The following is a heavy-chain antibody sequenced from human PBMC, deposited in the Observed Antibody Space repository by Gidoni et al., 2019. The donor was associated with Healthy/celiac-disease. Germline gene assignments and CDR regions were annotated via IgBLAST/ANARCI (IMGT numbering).Heavy chain of an antibody. CDR1: GFTFSSYE. Sequence: EVQLVESGGGLVQPGGSLRLSCAASGFTFSSYERNWVRQAPGKGLEGFSYISSSGSTIYYADSVKGRLTISRDNAKNSLYLQMNSLRAEDTSVYYCASSAVDYYDSPPPLGYWGQGTLVTVSS. V-gene: IGHV3-48*03. CDR2: ISSSGSTI. CDR3: ASSAVDYYDSPPPLGY. D-gene: IGHD3-22*01. J-gene: IGHJ4*02.